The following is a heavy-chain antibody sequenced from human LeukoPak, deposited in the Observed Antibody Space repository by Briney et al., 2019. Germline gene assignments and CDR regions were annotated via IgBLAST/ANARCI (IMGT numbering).Heavy chain of an antibody. CDR1: GGSISSSSYY. J-gene: IGHJ4*02. D-gene: IGHD3-22*01. V-gene: IGHV4-61*05. Sequence: PSETLSLTCTVSGGSISSSSYYWSWIRQPPGKGLEWIGYIYYSGSTNYNPSLKSRVTISVDTSKNQFSLKLSSVTAADTAVYYCARVGYDSSGYYSLDYWGQGTLVTVSS. CDR3: ARVGYDSSGYYSLDY. CDR2: IYYSGST.